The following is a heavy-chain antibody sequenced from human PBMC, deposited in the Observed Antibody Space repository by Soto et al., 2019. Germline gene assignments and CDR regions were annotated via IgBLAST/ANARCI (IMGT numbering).Heavy chain of an antibody. D-gene: IGHD6-13*01. Sequence: EVQLVESGGGLVQPGRSLRLSCAASGFTFDDYAMHWVRQAPGKGLEWVSGISWNSGSIGYVDSVKGRFTISRDNAKNSLYLQMNSLRAEDTALYYCAKDTHYGYSSSNFDYWGQGTLVTVSS. J-gene: IGHJ4*02. V-gene: IGHV3-9*01. CDR3: AKDTHYGYSSSNFDY. CDR2: ISWNSGSI. CDR1: GFTFDDYA.